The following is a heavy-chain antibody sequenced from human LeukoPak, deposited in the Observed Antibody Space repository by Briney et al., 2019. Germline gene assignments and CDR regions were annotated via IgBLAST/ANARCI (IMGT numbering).Heavy chain of an antibody. CDR2: IHYSGST. D-gene: IGHD4-17*01. CDR1: GGSMRSLY. Sequence: SETLSLTCTVSGGSMRSLYWSWSRQPPGKGLEWIGSIHYSGSTKYNPSLKSRVTMSLDTSKNYFSLKLSPVTAADTAVYYCAGDDGNYEGVSDIWGQGTKVTVSS. J-gene: IGHJ3*02. CDR3: AGDDGNYEGVSDI. V-gene: IGHV4-59*11.